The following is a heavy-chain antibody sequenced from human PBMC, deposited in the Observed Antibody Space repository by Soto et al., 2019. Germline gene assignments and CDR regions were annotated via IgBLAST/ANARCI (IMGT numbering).Heavy chain of an antibody. CDR2: ISGSGNST. Sequence: PGGSLRLSCAASGLTFNNYAMSWVRQAPGKGLEWVSFISGSGNSTSYADSVKGRFTLSRDNSKNTMYMQMNNLRAEDTAVYYCAKTHLEQWLYSLDVWGQGTTVTVSS. D-gene: IGHD6-19*01. CDR1: GLTFNNYA. V-gene: IGHV3-23*01. CDR3: AKTHLEQWLYSLDV. J-gene: IGHJ6*02.